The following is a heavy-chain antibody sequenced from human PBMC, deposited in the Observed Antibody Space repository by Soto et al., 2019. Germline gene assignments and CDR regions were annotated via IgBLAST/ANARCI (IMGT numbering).Heavy chain of an antibody. CDR1: GGTFSSYA. V-gene: IGHV1-69*13. CDR3: ARGLPHAIYG. D-gene: IGHD2-21*01. CDR2: IIPIFGTA. Sequence: ASVKLSCKASGGTFSSYAISWVRQAPGQGLGWMGGIIPIFGTANYAQKFQGRVTITADESTSTAYMELSSLRSEDTAVYYCARGLPHAIYGWGQGTLVTVSS. J-gene: IGHJ4*02.